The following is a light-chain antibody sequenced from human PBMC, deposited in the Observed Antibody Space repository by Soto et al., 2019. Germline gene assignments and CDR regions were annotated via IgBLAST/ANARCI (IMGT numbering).Light chain of an antibody. CDR1: QSVSSN. CDR3: QQNNNWAPLT. J-gene: IGKJ4*01. V-gene: IGKV3-15*01. Sequence: EIVMTQSPATLSVSPGERATLSCRASQSVSSNLAWYQQKPGQAPRLLIYGASTRATGIPARFSGSGSGTEFTLTISSLQSEDFAVYYCQQNNNWAPLTFVGGTKVEIK. CDR2: GAS.